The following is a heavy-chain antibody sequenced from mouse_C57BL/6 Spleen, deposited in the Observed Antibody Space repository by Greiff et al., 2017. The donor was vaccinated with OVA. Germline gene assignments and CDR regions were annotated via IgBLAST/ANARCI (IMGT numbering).Heavy chain of an antibody. CDR2: IDPSDSET. V-gene: IGHV1-52*01. CDR3: VRQGLPRGEYYAMDY. J-gene: IGHJ4*01. CDR1: GYTFPSYW. D-gene: IGHD2-2*01. Sequence: QVQLQQPGAELVRPGSSVKLSCKASGYTFPSYWMHWVKQRPIQGLEWIGNIDPSDSETHYNQKFKDKATLTVDKSSSTAYMQLSSLTSEDSAVYYCVRQGLPRGEYYAMDYWGQGTSVTVSS.